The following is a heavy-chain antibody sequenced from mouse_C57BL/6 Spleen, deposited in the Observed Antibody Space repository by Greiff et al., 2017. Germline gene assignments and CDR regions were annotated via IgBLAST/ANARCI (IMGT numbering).Heavy chain of an antibody. CDR1: GYTFTSYW. V-gene: IGHV1-55*01. CDR3: ARDPITTVVARDY. J-gene: IGHJ2*01. CDR2: IYPGSGST. Sequence: VQLQQPGAELVKPGASVKMSCKASGYTFTSYWITWVKQRPGQGLEWIGDIYPGSGSTNYNEKFKSKATLTVDTSSSTAYMQLSSLTSEDSAVYYCARDPITTVVARDYWGQGTTRTVSS. D-gene: IGHD1-1*01.